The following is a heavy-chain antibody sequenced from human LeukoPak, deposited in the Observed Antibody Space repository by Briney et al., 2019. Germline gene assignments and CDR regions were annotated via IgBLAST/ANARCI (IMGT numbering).Heavy chain of an antibody. Sequence: SETLSLTCTVSGGSISTYYWNWIRQPPGKGLDWIGEISHTEGAKYCPSLEGRVSISMDRSKNLFSLMLRSVTAADTAVYFCARHYDFSSPYNNWGQGILVTVSS. J-gene: IGHJ4*02. CDR3: ARHYDFSSPYNN. CDR2: ISHTEGA. D-gene: IGHD3-3*01. V-gene: IGHV4-59*08. CDR1: GGSISTYY.